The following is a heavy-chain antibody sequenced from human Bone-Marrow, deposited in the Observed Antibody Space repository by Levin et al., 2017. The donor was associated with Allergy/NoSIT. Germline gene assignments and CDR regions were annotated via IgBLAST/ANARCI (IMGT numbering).Heavy chain of an antibody. J-gene: IGHJ3*02. D-gene: IGHD3-10*01. CDR3: ARDLGPSGSGIWYDAFDI. CDR2: IRQDGSEK. Sequence: GGSLRLSCAASGFTFSTYWMTWVRQAPGKGLEWVANIRQDGSEKYYVDSVKGRFTISRDNAKNSLYLQMNSLRAEDTAVYYCARDLGPSGSGIWYDAFDIWGQGTMVTVSS. V-gene: IGHV3-7*01. CDR1: GFTFSTYW.